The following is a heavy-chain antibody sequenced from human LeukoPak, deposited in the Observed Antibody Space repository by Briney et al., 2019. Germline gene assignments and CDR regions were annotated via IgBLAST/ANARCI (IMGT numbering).Heavy chain of an antibody. J-gene: IGHJ6*03. V-gene: IGHV1-8*03. CDR2: MNPNSGNT. CDR3: ARLWWELPNYYYYYMDV. Sequence: ASEKVSCKDSGYTFTSYDINWVRQATGQGLEWMGWMNPNSGNTGYAQKFQGRVTITRNTSISTAYMELSSLRSEDTAVYYCARLWWELPNYYYYYMDVWGKGTTVTVSS. D-gene: IGHD1-26*01. CDR1: GYTFTSYD.